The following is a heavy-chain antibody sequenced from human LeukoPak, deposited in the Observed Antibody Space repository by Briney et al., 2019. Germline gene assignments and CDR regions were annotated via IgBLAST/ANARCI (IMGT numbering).Heavy chain of an antibody. V-gene: IGHV3-30-3*01. CDR2: ISYDGSSK. D-gene: IGHD3-22*01. J-gene: IGHJ5*02. Sequence: GGSLRLSCAASGFTFNSYAIHWVRQAPGKGLEWVAFISYDGSSKNYADSVKGRFTISRGNSKNTLYLQMNSLRAEDTAVYYCARNGDYYDTYGYNWFDPWGQGTLVTVSS. CDR1: GFTFNSYA. CDR3: ARNGDYYDTYGYNWFDP.